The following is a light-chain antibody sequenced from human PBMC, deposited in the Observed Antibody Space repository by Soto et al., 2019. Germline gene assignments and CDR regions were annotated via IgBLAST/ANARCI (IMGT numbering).Light chain of an antibody. V-gene: IGKV3-20*01. CDR1: ESLSPHS. Sequence: IVFTQSPGTLALSPGETATLSCRASESLSPHSIAWYQQKPGQAPRLLIYGPSGRATGIPDRISGSGSGTDFTLTISGLEPEDFAMYYCQQFQSSRRTFGQGTKVDI. CDR2: GPS. CDR3: QQFQSSRRT. J-gene: IGKJ1*01.